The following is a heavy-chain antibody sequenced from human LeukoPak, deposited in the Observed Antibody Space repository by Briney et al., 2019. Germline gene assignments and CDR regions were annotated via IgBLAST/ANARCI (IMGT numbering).Heavy chain of an antibody. V-gene: IGHV3-53*01. CDR3: ARDYYDSSGYYPLVD. CDR1: GFTFSSYW. D-gene: IGHD3-22*01. J-gene: IGHJ4*02. CDR2: IYSGGST. Sequence: PGGSLRLSCTASGFTFSSYWMSWVRRAPGKGLEWVSVIYSGGSTYYADSVKGRFTISRDNSKNTLYLQMNSLRAEDTAVYYCARDYYDSSGYYPLVDWGQGTLVTVSS.